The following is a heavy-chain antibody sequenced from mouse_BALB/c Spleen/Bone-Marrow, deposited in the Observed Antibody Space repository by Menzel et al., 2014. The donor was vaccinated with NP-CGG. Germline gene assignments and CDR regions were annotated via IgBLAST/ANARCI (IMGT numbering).Heavy chain of an antibody. CDR3: AGGVVYYYAMDY. Sequence: QVQLKESGAELVKPGASVKLSCKASGYTFTNYWMHWVKQRPGQGLEWIGEIDPSDSYSNYNQNFKGKATLTVDKSSSTAYMQLTSLTSEDSAVYYCAGGVVYYYAMDYWGQGTSVTVSS. CDR1: GYTFTNYW. CDR2: IDPSDSYS. V-gene: IGHV1-69*02. J-gene: IGHJ4*01.